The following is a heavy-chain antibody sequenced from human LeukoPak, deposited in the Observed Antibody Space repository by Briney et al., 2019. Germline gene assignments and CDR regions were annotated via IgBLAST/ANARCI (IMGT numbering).Heavy chain of an antibody. J-gene: IGHJ6*02. CDR1: GGSISSYY. Sequence: SGTLSLTCTVSGGSISSYYWSWIRQPAGKGLEWIGRIYTSGSTNYNPSLKSRVTMSVDTSKNQFSLKLSSVTAADTAVYYCARGAYYGSGSYSGYYYYGMDVWGQGTTVTVSS. CDR3: ARGAYYGSGSYSGYYYYGMDV. V-gene: IGHV4-4*07. D-gene: IGHD3-10*01. CDR2: IYTSGST.